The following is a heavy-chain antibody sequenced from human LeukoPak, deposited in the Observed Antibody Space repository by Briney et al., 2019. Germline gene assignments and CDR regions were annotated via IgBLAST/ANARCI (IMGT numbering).Heavy chain of an antibody. V-gene: IGHV3-7*01. J-gene: IGHJ6*03. D-gene: IGHD7-27*01. CDR1: GFTLSVYW. CDR2: IKQDESEK. CDR3: AKGLYLGIGYYYYMDV. Sequence: GGSLRLSCAASGFTLSVYWMNWVRQAPGKGLEWVANIKQDESEKYCVDSVKGRFTISRDNAKNSLYLQMNSLRAEDTAVYYCAKGLYLGIGYYYYMDVWGKGTTVTVSS.